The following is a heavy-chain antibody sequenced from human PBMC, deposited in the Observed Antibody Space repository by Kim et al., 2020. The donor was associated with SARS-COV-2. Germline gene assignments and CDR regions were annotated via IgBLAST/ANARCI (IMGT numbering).Heavy chain of an antibody. V-gene: IGHV3-30*04. J-gene: IGHJ4*02. CDR2: ISYDGSNK. CDR1: GFTFSSYA. Sequence: GGSLRLSCAASGFTFSSYAMHWVRQAPGKGLEWVAVISYDGSNKYYAYSVKGRFTISRDNSKNTLYLQMNSLRAEDTAVYYCARDTSYGDYLFDYWGQGTLVTVSS. CDR3: ARDTSYGDYLFDY. D-gene: IGHD4-17*01.